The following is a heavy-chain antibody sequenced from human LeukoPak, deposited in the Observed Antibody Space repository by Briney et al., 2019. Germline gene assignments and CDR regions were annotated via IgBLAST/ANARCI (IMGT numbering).Heavy chain of an antibody. CDR2: ISGSGGST. J-gene: IGHJ4*02. CDR1: EFTFSSYP. Sequence: GGSLSPSFEPSEFTFSSYPMSWVRQAPGKGREWVSAISGSGGSTYYADSVKGRFTISRDNSKNTLYLQMNSLRAEDTAVYYCAKPYYYDSSGYYYLFDYWGQGTLVTVSS. D-gene: IGHD3-22*01. CDR3: AKPYYYDSSGYYYLFDY. V-gene: IGHV3-23*01.